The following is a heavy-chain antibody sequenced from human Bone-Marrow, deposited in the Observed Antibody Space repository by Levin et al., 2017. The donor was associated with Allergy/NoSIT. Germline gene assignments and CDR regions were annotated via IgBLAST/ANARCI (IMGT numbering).Heavy chain of an antibody. CDR3: ARSVGYCPSSSCYASPEYPYYYMDV. V-gene: IGHV4-39*01. D-gene: IGHD2-2*01. CDR2: VSHSGST. CDR1: GGSITSRSYF. J-gene: IGHJ6*03. Sequence: KASETLSLTCSLSGGSITSRSYFWGWIRQSPGKGLEWIGSVSHSGSTYYNTSLRSRVSIDVDTSKFQFSLKLSSVTAADTAVYYCARSVGYCPSSSCYASPEYPYYYMDVWGIGTTVTVSS.